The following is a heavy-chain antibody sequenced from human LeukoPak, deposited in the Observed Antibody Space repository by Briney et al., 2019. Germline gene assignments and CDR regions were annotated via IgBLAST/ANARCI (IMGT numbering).Heavy chain of an antibody. D-gene: IGHD6-13*01. CDR2: ICSNHGST. V-gene: IGHV3-23*01. CDR3: AKDGRDWRGSSWYFLY. J-gene: IGHJ4*02. Sequence: PGGTLRLSCAASGFSFSRYAMSWVRQAPEKGGEWVSAICSNHGSTNHHDPGQGRCTITRDNSNNKLYLQMHSLIAEDTAVYYCAKDGRDWRGSSWYFLYWGQGTLVTVSS. CDR1: GFSFSRYA.